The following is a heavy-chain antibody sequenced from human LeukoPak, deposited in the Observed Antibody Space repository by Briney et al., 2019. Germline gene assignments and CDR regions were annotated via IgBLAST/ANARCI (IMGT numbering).Heavy chain of an antibody. J-gene: IGHJ4*02. Sequence: SVKVSCKASGGTFSSYAISWVRQAPGQGLEWMGRIIPILGIANYAQKFQGRVTITADKSTSTAYMERSSLRSEDTAVYYCARYSSSSGGDYFDYWGQGTLVAVSS. V-gene: IGHV1-69*04. CDR2: IIPILGIA. CDR1: GGTFSSYA. CDR3: ARYSSSSGGDYFDY. D-gene: IGHD6-6*01.